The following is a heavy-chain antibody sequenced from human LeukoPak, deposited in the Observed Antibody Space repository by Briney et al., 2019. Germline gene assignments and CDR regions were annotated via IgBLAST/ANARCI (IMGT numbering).Heavy chain of an antibody. D-gene: IGHD6-19*01. V-gene: IGHV3-7*01. CDR3: ARDSKWLELGAFDI. Sequence: PGGSLRLSCAASGFTFSSYWMSWVRQAPGKGLEWVANIKQDGSEKYYVDSVKGRFTISRDNAKNSLYLQMNSLRAEDTAVYYCARDSKWLELGAFDIWGQGTMVTVSS. J-gene: IGHJ3*02. CDR2: IKQDGSEK. CDR1: GFTFSSYW.